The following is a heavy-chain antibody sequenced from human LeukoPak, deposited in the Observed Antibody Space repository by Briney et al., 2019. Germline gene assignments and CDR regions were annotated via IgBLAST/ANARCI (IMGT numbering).Heavy chain of an antibody. D-gene: IGHD3-22*01. CDR2: INPNSGGT. CDR3: ARAVVLTMIVVANGGWFDP. J-gene: IGHJ5*02. Sequence: ASVKVSCKASGYTFTGYYMHWVRQAPGQGLEWMGWINPNSGGTNYAQKFRGRVTMTRDTSISTAYMELSRLRSDDTAVYYCARAVVLTMIVVANGGWFDPWGQGTLVTVSS. CDR1: GYTFTGYY. V-gene: IGHV1-2*02.